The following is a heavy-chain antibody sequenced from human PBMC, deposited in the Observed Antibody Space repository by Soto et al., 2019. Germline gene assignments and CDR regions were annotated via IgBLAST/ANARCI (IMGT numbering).Heavy chain of an antibody. CDR2: VYYSGTT. CDR1: GGSISSSSYY. J-gene: IGHJ4*02. CDR3: ARLIHGKTTSCYFDY. D-gene: IGHD2-2*01. V-gene: IGHV4-39*01. Sequence: QLQLQESGPGLVKPSETLSLTCTVSGGSISSSSYYWAWVRQPPGKGLEWIGSVYYSGTTYYNPSLKSRVTISEDTSNNQFSLRLSSVTAADTAVFDCARLIHGKTTSCYFDYWGPGTLVTVSS.